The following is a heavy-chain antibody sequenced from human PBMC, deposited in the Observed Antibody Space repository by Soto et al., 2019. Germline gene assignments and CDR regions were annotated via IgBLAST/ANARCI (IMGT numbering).Heavy chain of an antibody. CDR3: ARADSGYAHGYYYYGMDV. Sequence: EVQLVESGGGLVQPGGSLRLSCAASGFNFSSYSMNWVRQAPGKGLEWVSYISSSSSTIYYAESVKGRFTISRDIAKNLLYLQMNSLRAEDTAVYYCARADSGYAHGYYYYGMDVWGQGTTVTVSS. CDR1: GFNFSSYS. V-gene: IGHV3-48*01. CDR2: ISSSSSTI. J-gene: IGHJ6*02. D-gene: IGHD5-12*01.